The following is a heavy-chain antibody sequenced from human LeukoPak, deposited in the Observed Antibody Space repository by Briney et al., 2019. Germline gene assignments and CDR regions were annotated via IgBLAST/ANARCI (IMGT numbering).Heavy chain of an antibody. J-gene: IGHJ5*02. Sequence: AGSLRLSCAASGFTFISYAMSWVRQAPGKGLEWVSVIYSGGSTYYADSVKGRFTISRHNSKNTLYLQMNSLRVEDTAVYYCARTKYCSGTSCPGVDPWGQGTLVTVSS. V-gene: IGHV3-53*04. CDR3: ARTKYCSGTSCPGVDP. D-gene: IGHD2-15*01. CDR1: GFTFISYA. CDR2: IYSGGST.